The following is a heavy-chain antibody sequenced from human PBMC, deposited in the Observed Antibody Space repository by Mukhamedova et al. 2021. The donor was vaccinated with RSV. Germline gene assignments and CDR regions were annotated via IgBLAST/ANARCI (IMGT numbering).Heavy chain of an antibody. J-gene: IGHJ4*02. Sequence: SGGSTYYADSVKGRFTISRDNSKNTLYLQMNSLRAEYTAVYYFATDHSSGWKDWGQGTLVTVSS. V-gene: IGHV3-23*01. D-gene: IGHD6-19*01. CDR2: SGGST. CDR3: ATDHSSGWKD.